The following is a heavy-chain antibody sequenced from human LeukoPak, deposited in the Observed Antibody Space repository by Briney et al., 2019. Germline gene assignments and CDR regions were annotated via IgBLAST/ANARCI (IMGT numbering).Heavy chain of an antibody. CDR1: GFTFSSYA. D-gene: IGHD3-3*01. V-gene: IGHV3-23*01. CDR2: ISGSGGST. CDR3: AKDWRYYDFWSMVQDYYYMDV. J-gene: IGHJ6*03. Sequence: PGGSLRLPCAASGFTFSSYAMSWVRQAPGKGLEWVSAISGSGGSTYYADSVKGRFTISRGNSKNTLYLQMNSLRAEDTAVYYCAKDWRYYDFWSMVQDYYYMDVWGKGTTVTVSS.